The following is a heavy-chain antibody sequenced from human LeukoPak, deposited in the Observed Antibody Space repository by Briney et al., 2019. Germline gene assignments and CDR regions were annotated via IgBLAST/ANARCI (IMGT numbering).Heavy chain of an antibody. CDR3: VRASGSYYLEY. J-gene: IGHJ4*02. V-gene: IGHV3-23*01. D-gene: IGHD1-26*01. Sequence: GESLRLSCAASGFAFSDYAMSWVRQAPGKGLVWVSIITSNGARTNYAESVKGRFTISRDNSKNTLYLQMTGLRAEDTAGYYCVRASGSYYLEYWGQGTLVTVSS. CDR1: GFAFSDYA. CDR2: ITSNGART.